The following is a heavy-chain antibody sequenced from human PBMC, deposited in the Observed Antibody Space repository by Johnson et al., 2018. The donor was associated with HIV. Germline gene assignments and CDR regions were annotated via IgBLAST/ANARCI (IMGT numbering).Heavy chain of an antibody. CDR3: ARSRDCSGGSCPDAFDI. CDR1: GIIFSHYG. J-gene: IGHJ3*02. V-gene: IGHV3-30*03. Sequence: QVQLVESGGGVVQPGRSLRLSCAVSGIIFSHYGMHWVRQAPGKGLEWVALISYDGTKTYYANSVKGRFTISRDNSNNTLYLQMNSLRAEDTAVYYCARSRDCSGGSCPDAFDIWGQGTMVTVSS. CDR2: ISYDGTKT. D-gene: IGHD2-15*01.